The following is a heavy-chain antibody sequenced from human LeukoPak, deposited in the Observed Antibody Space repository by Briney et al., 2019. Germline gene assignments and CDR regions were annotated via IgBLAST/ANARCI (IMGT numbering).Heavy chain of an antibody. Sequence: PSETLSLTCSVSGDSVSSRGWSWVPQPPGKGLEWFTSVHASGLNTANQNPSLETRVTISAATSRNQFSLRLDSVTAPDTTVYYCAGDTFGSLDLWGQGTLVTVSS. D-gene: IGHD3-10*01. CDR2: VHASGLNTA. V-gene: IGHV4-59*02. CDR1: GDSVSSRG. CDR3: AGDTFGSLDL. J-gene: IGHJ1*01.